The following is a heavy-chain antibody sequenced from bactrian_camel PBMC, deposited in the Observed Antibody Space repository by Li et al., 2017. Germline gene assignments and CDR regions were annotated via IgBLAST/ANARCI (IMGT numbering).Heavy chain of an antibody. CDR3: VVNERIPHRVAPNFDCLAGSWTLGD. J-gene: IGHJ4*01. V-gene: IGHV3S53*01. D-gene: IGHD1*01. CDR2: IDSDGST. CDR1: RYFYSL. Sequence: QLVESGGGSVQTGGSLRLSCVASRYFYSLGWFRQAPGKERERVAAIDSDGSTGYVDSARGRFTISKDSGDNTLYLQMTNLKPEDTGIYTCVVNERIPHRVAPNFDCLAGSWTLGDWGQGTQVTVS.